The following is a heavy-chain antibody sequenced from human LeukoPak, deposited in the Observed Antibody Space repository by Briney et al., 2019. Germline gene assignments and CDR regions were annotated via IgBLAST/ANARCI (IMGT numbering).Heavy chain of an antibody. CDR1: GVPFSIYG. V-gene: IGHV3-30*02. J-gene: IGHJ4*02. Sequence: GGSLRLSCTVSGVPFSIYGLHWVRQAPGRGLKWVAFLRSDGRDKYYADSVKGRFTISRDSSKNTVYLQLSSPRTEDTAVYYCARDHEWSWDYWGQGTLVIVSS. D-gene: IGHD3-3*01. CDR2: LRSDGRDK. CDR3: ARDHEWSWDY.